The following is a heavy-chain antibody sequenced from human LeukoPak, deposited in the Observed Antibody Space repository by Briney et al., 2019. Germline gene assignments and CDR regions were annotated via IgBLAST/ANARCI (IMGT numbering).Heavy chain of an antibody. Sequence: GGSLRLSCAASGFTFSTYEMHWIRQAPGKGLEWVSDISSSGSTVYYADSVKGRFTTSRDNAKNFLYLQMHSLRAEDTAVYYCSLLAVASPQDYWGQGTLVTVSS. CDR3: SLLAVASPQDY. J-gene: IGHJ4*02. CDR2: ISSSGSTV. V-gene: IGHV3-48*03. D-gene: IGHD6-19*01. CDR1: GFTFSTYE.